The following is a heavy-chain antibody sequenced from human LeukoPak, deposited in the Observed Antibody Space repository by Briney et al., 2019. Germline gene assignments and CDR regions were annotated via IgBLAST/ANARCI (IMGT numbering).Heavy chain of an antibody. CDR2: IRYDGSNK. D-gene: IGHD3-10*01. CDR1: GFTFSSYG. CDR3: ATYGSGSYYLPT. V-gene: IGHV3-30*02. J-gene: IGHJ5*02. Sequence: GGSLRLSCAASGFTFSSYGMHWVRQAPGKGLEWVAFIRYDGSNKYYADSVKGRFTISRDNSKNTLYLQMNSLRAEDTAVYYCATYGSGSYYLPTWGQGTLVTVSS.